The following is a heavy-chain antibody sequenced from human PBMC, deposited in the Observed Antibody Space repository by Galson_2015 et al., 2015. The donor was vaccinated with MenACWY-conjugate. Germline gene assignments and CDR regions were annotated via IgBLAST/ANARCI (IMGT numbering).Heavy chain of an antibody. J-gene: IGHJ3*02. D-gene: IGHD6-19*01. CDR3: ARVYSSGWFDAFDI. CDR1: GFTFSSYR. Sequence: SLRLSCADSGFTFSSYRMNWVRQAPGKGLDWVSFISPSSTTIYYADSVKGRFTISRDNAKNSLYLQMDSLRAEDTAVYYCARVYSSGWFDAFDIWGQGTMVTVSS. V-gene: IGHV3-48*01. CDR2: ISPSSTTI.